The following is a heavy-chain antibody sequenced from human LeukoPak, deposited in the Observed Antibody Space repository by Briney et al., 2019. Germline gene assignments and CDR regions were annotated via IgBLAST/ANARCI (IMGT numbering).Heavy chain of an antibody. CDR3: ATLGVRGAPYYFDY. D-gene: IGHD3-10*01. J-gene: IGHJ4*02. Sequence: GGSLRLSCAASGFTFSSYSVNWVPQAPGKGVEWVSSISSRSIYIYYADSVKGRFTISRDNAKNSLYLQMNSLRAEDTAVYYCATLGVRGAPYYFDYWGQGTLVTASS. V-gene: IGHV3-21*01. CDR2: ISSRSIYI. CDR1: GFTFSSYS.